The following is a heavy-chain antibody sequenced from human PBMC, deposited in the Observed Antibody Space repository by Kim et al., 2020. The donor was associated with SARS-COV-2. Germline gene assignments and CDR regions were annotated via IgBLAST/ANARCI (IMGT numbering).Heavy chain of an antibody. J-gene: IGHJ5*02. CDR3: ARKDPEEDWFDP. V-gene: IGHV3-11*01. Sequence: YYEDQVEGRFTISRDNANNSLYLQMNSLRAEDTAVYYCARKDPEEDWFDPWGQGTLVTVSS.